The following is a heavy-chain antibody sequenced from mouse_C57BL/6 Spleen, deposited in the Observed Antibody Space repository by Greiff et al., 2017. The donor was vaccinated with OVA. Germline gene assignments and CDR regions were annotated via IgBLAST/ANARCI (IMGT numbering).Heavy chain of an antibody. V-gene: IGHV1-54*01. J-gene: IGHJ4*01. CDR1: GYAFTNYL. CDR2: INPGSGGT. Sequence: QVQLQQSGAELVRPGTSVKVSCKASGYAFTNYLIAWVKQRPGQGLEWIGVINPGSGGTNYNEKFKGKATLTADKSSSTAYMQLSSLTSEDSAVYFCARSLPTTVVAHYAMDYWGQGTSVTVSS. D-gene: IGHD1-1*01. CDR3: ARSLPTTVVAHYAMDY.